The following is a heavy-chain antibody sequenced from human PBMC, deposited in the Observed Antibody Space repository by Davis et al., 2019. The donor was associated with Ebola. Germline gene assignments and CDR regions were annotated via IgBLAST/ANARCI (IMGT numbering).Heavy chain of an antibody. CDR2: ISYSGST. CDR1: GGSISSGDYY. CDR3: ARSGGYASPFDN. D-gene: IGHD6-25*01. Sequence: PSETLSLTCTVSGGSISSGDYYWSWIRQPPGKGLEWIGYISYSGSTNYRPSLKSRVTISLDTSKNEFSLMLGSVTVADTAVYHCARSGGYASPFDNWGQGSLVTVSS. J-gene: IGHJ4*02. V-gene: IGHV4-61*08.